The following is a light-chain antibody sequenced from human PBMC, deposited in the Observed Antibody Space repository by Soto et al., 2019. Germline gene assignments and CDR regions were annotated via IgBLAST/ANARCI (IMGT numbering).Light chain of an antibody. Sequence: EIVLPQSPGTLSFSPGERATLSCRASQSVSSSYLAWYQQKPGQAPRLLIYGASTRATGIPARFSGSGSGTEFTLIISSLQSEDYAVYYCQQYNSGLWTFGQGTKV. J-gene: IGKJ1*01. CDR3: QQYNSGLWT. CDR1: QSVSSSY. CDR2: GAS. V-gene: IGKV3-15*01.